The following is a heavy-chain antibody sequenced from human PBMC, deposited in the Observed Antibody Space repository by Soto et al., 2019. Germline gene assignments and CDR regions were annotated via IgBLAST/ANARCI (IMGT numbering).Heavy chain of an antibody. CDR3: ATQGFYRMGV. CDR2: IHHSGAT. CDR1: GNSITGANW. V-gene: IGHV4-4*02. J-gene: IGHJ6*02. Sequence: SETLSLTCAVSGNSITGANWWSWVSQPPGKGLEWIGEIHHSGATNYNPSLKSRVTISVDKSKNQFSLKLNSVTAADTAMFYCATQGFYRMGVWGRGTTVT.